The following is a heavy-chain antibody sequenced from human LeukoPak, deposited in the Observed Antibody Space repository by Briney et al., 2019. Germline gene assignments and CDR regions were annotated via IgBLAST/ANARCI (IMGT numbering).Heavy chain of an antibody. J-gene: IGHJ4*02. CDR2: IKPDGSEK. CDR3: ARDNYWNFDF. V-gene: IGHV3-7*03. D-gene: IGHD1-1*01. CDR1: GFTFSTFW. Sequence: PGESLRLSCAASGFTFSTFWMTWVRQAPGKGLEWVANIKPDGSEKSYVNSVKGRFTISRDNSKNTLYLQMNSLRPEDSAVYYCARDNYWNFDFWGQGTLVTVSS.